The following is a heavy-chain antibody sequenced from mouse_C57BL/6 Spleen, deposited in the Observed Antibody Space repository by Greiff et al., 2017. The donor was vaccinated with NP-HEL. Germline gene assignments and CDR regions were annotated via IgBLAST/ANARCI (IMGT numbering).Heavy chain of an antibody. CDR3: AREITTVVERYFDV. Sequence: VQLQQSGPELVKPGASVKMSCKASGYTFTDYNMHWVKQSHGKSLEWIGYINPNNGGTSYNQKFKGKATLTVNKSSSTAYMELRSLTSEDSAVYCCAREITTVVERYFDVWGTGTTVTVSS. V-gene: IGHV1-22*01. J-gene: IGHJ1*03. CDR2: INPNNGGT. CDR1: GYTFTDYN. D-gene: IGHD1-1*01.